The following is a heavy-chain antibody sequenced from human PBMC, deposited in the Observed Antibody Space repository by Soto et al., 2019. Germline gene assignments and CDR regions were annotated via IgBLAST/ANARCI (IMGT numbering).Heavy chain of an antibody. Sequence: GGSLRLSCAASGFTVCSNYMSWVRQAPGKGLEWVSVIYSSGSTYYADSVKGRFTISRDNSKNTLYLQMNSLRAEDTAVYYCARYGSPASYYYYGMDVWGQGTKVTVSS. D-gene: IGHD3-10*01. CDR1: GFTVCSNY. CDR3: ARYGSPASYYYYGMDV. CDR2: IYSSGST. V-gene: IGHV3-53*01. J-gene: IGHJ6*02.